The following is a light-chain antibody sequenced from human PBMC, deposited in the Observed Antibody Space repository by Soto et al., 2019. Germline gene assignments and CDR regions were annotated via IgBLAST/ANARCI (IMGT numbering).Light chain of an antibody. CDR3: QQYGSSPPT. CDR1: QSVSSN. J-gene: IGKJ1*01. CDR2: GAS. Sequence: EIRMEQSPVTLSASQGESATLSCRASQSVSSNLAWYQQKPGQAPRLLIYGASSRATGTPDRFSGSGSGTDFTLTINRLEPEDFALYYCQQYGSSPPTFGQVGNVDIK. V-gene: IGKV3-20*01.